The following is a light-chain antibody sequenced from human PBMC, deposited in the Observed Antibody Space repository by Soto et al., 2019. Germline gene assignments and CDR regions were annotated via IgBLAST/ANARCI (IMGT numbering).Light chain of an antibody. CDR3: QQFDSYSPLA. Sequence: DIQMTQSPSTLSASVGDRVTITCRASQSISIWLAWYQQRPGKAPKLLIYDASSLESGVPSRFSGSRSGTDFTLTISSLQPDDFATYYCQQFDSYSPLAFGGRTKVDIK. V-gene: IGKV1-5*01. CDR2: DAS. CDR1: QSISIW. J-gene: IGKJ4*01.